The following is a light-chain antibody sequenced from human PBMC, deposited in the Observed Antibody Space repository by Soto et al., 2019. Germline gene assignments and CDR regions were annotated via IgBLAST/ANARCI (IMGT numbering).Light chain of an antibody. CDR2: DAS. Sequence: EIVLTQSPGILSLSPGERATLSCRASQSVSNDFLAWYQQKPGQAPRLLIYDASNRATGIPARFSGSGSGTDFTLTVSSLRSEDSAVYYCQQYNYWPITFGQGTRLEI. V-gene: IGKV3D-15*01. J-gene: IGKJ5*01. CDR3: QQYNYWPIT. CDR1: QSVSNDF.